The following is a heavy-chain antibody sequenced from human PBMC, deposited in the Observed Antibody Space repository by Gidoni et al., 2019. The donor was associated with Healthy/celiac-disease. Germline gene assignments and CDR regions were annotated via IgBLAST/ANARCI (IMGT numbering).Heavy chain of an antibody. CDR1: GFTFSSYG. CDR2: ISYDGSNK. D-gene: IGHD5-18*01. J-gene: IGHJ4*02. Sequence: QVQLVESGGGVVQPGRSLRLSCAASGFTFSSYGMHWVRQAPGKGLEWVAVISYDGSNKYYADSVKGRFTISRDNSKNTLYLQMNSLRAEDTAVYYCANGGYSYGLGYFDYWGQGTLVTVSS. V-gene: IGHV3-30*18. CDR3: ANGGYSYGLGYFDY.